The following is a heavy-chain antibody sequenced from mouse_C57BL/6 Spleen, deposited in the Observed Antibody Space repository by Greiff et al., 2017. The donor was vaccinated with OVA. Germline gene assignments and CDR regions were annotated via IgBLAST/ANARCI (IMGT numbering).Heavy chain of an antibody. Sequence: VHLVESGPGLVKPSQSLSLTCSVPGYSITSGYYWNWIRQFPGNKLEWMGYISYDGSNNYNPSLKNRISITRDTSKNQFFLKLNSVTTEDTATYYCAREGVYGYGPFAYWGQGTLVTVSA. V-gene: IGHV3-6*01. D-gene: IGHD2-2*01. CDR2: ISYDGSN. J-gene: IGHJ3*01. CDR1: GYSITSGYY. CDR3: AREGVYGYGPFAY.